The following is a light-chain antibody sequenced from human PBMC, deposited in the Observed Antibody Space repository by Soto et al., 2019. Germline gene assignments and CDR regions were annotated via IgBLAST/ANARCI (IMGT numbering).Light chain of an antibody. CDR2: GAS. CDR3: QQYGSSGT. CDR1: QSVTNSY. J-gene: IGKJ1*01. V-gene: IGKV3-20*01. Sequence: EIGITNSPVTVSVSPGERARLSCRASQSVTNSYLAWYQQKPGQAPRLLIYGASNRATGIPDRFSGSGSGTDFTLTISRLEPEDFAVYYCQQYGSSGTFGQGTKVDIK.